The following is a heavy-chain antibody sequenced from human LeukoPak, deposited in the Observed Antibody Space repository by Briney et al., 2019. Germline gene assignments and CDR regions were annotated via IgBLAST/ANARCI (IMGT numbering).Heavy chain of an antibody. Sequence: PGGSLRLSCAASGFTFSSYAMSWVRQAPGKGLEWVPTISGSGGSTYYADSVKGRFTISRDNSKNTLNLQMNSLRAEGTAVYYCAKVTGTRRGSVDYWGQGTLVTVSS. CDR1: GFTFSSYA. V-gene: IGHV3-23*01. CDR3: AKVTGTRRGSVDY. J-gene: IGHJ4*02. D-gene: IGHD1-20*01. CDR2: ISGSGGST.